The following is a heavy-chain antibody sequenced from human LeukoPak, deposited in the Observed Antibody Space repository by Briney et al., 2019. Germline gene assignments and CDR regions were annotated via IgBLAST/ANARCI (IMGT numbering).Heavy chain of an antibody. Sequence: SETLSLTCTVSGGSISSGNSYWTWIRQPAGKGLEWIGRIYISGSTNYNPSLKSRVTISLDTSRNQFSLKLSSVTAADTAVYYCARGSSSKAGIRTEGYYFDYWGQGTLVTVSS. CDR2: IYISGST. J-gene: IGHJ4*02. CDR3: ARGSSSKAGIRTEGYYFDY. V-gene: IGHV4-61*02. D-gene: IGHD1-14*01. CDR1: GGSISSGNSY.